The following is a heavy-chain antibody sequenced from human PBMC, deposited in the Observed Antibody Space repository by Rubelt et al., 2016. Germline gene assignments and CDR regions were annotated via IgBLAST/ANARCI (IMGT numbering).Heavy chain of an antibody. J-gene: IGHJ4*02. D-gene: IGHD6-19*01. CDR3: AREGLAVAHDY. CDR1: GYTFTSYG. Sequence: QVQLVQSGAEVKKPGASVKVSCKASGYTFTSYGISWVRQAPGQGLEWMGWINAGNGNTKYSQKFQGRVTITRDTSASTAYMELSSLRSEDTAVYYCAREGLAVAHDYWGQGTLVTVSS. CDR2: INAGNGNT. V-gene: IGHV1-3*01.